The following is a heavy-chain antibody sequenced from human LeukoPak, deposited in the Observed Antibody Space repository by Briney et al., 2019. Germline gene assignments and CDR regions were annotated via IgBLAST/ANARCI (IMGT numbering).Heavy chain of an antibody. V-gene: IGHV4-59*08. CDR3: ARRDTFDP. Sequence: PSETLSLTCTVSGGSISSYYWSWIRQPPGKGLEWIGYIYYSGSTNYNPPLKSRVTISVDTSKNQFSLKLSSVTAADTAVYYCARRDTFDPWGQGTLVTVSS. D-gene: IGHD5-18*01. J-gene: IGHJ5*02. CDR2: IYYSGST. CDR1: GGSISSYY.